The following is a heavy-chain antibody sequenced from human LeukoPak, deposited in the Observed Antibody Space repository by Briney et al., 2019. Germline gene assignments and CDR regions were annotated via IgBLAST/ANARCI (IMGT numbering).Heavy chain of an antibody. CDR3: AKAIWVAATSSWFCLDY. J-gene: IGHJ4*02. CDR1: GFTFSSYA. D-gene: IGHD3-10*01. Sequence: GGSLRLSCAASGFTFSSYAMSWVRQAPGKGLEWVSAISGSGGSTYYADSVKGRFTISRDNSKNTLYLQMNSLRPEDTAVYYCAKAIWVAATSSWFCLDYWGQGTLVTASS. V-gene: IGHV3-23*01. CDR2: ISGSGGST.